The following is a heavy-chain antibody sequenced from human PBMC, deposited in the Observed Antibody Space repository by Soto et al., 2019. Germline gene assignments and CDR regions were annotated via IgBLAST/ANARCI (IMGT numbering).Heavy chain of an antibody. Sequence: EVQLVESGGGLVQPGESLRLSFAASGFTFDYYWMHWVRQAPGKGLVWVSRIYSDGTSTTYADSVKGRFTISRDNAKNTLSLQMNSLRADDTAVYYCARGDRGAFDLWGQGTVVTVSS. CDR2: IYSDGTST. CDR3: ARGDRGAFDL. V-gene: IGHV3-74*01. CDR1: GFTFDYYW. D-gene: IGHD1-26*01. J-gene: IGHJ3*01.